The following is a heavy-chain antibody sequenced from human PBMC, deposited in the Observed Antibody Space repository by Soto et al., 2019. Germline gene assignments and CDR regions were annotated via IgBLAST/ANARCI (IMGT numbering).Heavy chain of an antibody. CDR1: GFSLSTSGVG. J-gene: IGHJ4*02. CDR2: IYWDDDK. D-gene: IGHD1-1*01. CDR3: AHRAATTDSYYFDY. V-gene: IGHV2-5*02. Sequence: QITLKESGPTLVRPSQTLTLTCTFSGFSLSTSGVGVVWIRQPPGKALEWLALIYWDDDKRYRPSLKSRLTITKDTSKNQVVLTLTNVDPVDTATYYCAHRAATTDSYYFDYWGQGTLITVSS.